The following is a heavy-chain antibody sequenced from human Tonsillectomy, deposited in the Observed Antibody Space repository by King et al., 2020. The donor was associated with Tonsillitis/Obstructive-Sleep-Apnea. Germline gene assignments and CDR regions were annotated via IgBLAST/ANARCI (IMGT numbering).Heavy chain of an antibody. Sequence: VQLVESGGGLVQPGRSLRLSCAASGFTFDDYDMHWVRQAPGKGLEWVSGISWNSGGVGYADSVKGRFTISRDNPKNSLYLQMNSLRAEDTALYYCAKDHYYDRSGCFFHWGQGTLVTVSS. CDR1: GFTFDDYD. CDR2: ISWNSGGV. CDR3: AKDHYYDRSGCFFH. J-gene: IGHJ4*02. D-gene: IGHD3-22*01. V-gene: IGHV3-9*01.